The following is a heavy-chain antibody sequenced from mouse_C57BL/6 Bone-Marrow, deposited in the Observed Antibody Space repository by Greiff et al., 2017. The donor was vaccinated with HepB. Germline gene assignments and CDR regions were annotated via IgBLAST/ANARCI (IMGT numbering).Heavy chain of an antibody. Sequence: LVESGPELVKPGASVKISCKASGYSFTDYNMNWVKQSNGKSLEWIGVINPNYGTTSYNQKFKGKATLTVDQSSSTAYIQLNSLTSEDSAVYYCAFITTVVGVDYWGQGTTLTVSS. D-gene: IGHD1-1*01. CDR3: AFITTVVGVDY. CDR2: INPNYGTT. V-gene: IGHV1-39*01. CDR1: GYSFTDYN. J-gene: IGHJ2*01.